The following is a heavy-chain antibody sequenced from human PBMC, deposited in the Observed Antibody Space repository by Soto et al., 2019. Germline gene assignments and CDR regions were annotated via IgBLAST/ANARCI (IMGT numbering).Heavy chain of an antibody. CDR3: ARNEWFDP. Sequence: QVQLQQWGAGLLKPSETLSLTCAVYGGSFSGYYWSWIRQPPGKGLEWIGEINHSGGTNYNPSLKSRVTISIDTSKNQFSLKLSSVTAADTAVYYCARNEWFDPWGQGTLVTVSS. V-gene: IGHV4-34*01. J-gene: IGHJ5*02. CDR2: INHSGGT. CDR1: GGSFSGYY. D-gene: IGHD1-1*01.